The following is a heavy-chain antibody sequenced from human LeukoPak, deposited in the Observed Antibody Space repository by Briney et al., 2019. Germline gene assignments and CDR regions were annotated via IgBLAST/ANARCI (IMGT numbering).Heavy chain of an antibody. CDR2: IIPIFGTA. J-gene: IGHJ5*02. D-gene: IGHD6-6*01. CDR3: ARVRWLAAKLNWFDP. CDR1: GGTFSSYA. Sequence: GASVKVSCKASGGTFSSYAISWVRQAPGQGLEWMGGIIPIFGTANYAQKFQGRVTITADESTSTAYMELSSLRSEDTAVYYCARVRWLAAKLNWFDPWGQGTLVTVSS. V-gene: IGHV1-69*13.